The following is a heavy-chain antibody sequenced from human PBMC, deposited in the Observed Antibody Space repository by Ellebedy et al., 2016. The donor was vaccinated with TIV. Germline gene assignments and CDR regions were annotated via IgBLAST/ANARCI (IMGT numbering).Heavy chain of an antibody. CDR1: GFTFSSYG. V-gene: IGHV3-33*01. Sequence: GESLKISCAVSGFTFSSYGMHWVRPAPGKGLEWVAVIWYDGSTKYYADSVKGRFTISRDNSKTALYLQMNSLRAEDTAIYYCARDYRSGSYYPDYWGQGTLVTVSS. J-gene: IGHJ4*02. CDR2: IWYDGSTK. CDR3: ARDYRSGSYYPDY. D-gene: IGHD3-10*01.